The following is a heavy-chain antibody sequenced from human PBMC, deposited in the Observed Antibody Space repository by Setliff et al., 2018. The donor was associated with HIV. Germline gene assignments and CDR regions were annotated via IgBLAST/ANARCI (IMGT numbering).Heavy chain of an antibody. D-gene: IGHD5-12*01. J-gene: IGHJ4*02. Sequence: GASVKVSCKASGYTFTNYYMHWVRQAPGQGLEWMGWISDNGNTNYARKLQGRVTLTTDTSTSTAYMELRSLRSDDTAVYYCSIDVIGGWLRPMPDYWGPGTLVTVSS. V-gene: IGHV1-18*04. CDR2: ISDNGNT. CDR3: SIDVIGGWLRPMPDY. CDR1: GYTFTNYY.